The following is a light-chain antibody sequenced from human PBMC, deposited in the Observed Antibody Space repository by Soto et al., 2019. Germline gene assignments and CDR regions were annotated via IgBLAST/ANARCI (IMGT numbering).Light chain of an antibody. V-gene: IGLV2-14*01. CDR1: RSYVGGYNY. CDR3: FSYTSSRARV. J-gene: IGLJ3*02. Sequence: QSALTQPASVSGSPGQSITISCTGTRSYVGGYNYVSWYQQNPGKAPKLIIYDVSHRPSGVSNRFFGSKSGNTASLTISGLQAEDEADYYCFSYTSSRARVFGGGTKVTVL. CDR2: DVS.